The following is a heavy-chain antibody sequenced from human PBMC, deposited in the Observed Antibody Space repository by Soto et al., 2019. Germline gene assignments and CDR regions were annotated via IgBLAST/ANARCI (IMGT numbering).Heavy chain of an antibody. V-gene: IGHV3-23*01. CDR1: GFTFSSYS. D-gene: IGHD3-10*01. J-gene: IGHJ6*02. CDR2: ISGSGGDT. Sequence: GGSLRLSCAASGFTFSSYSMNWVRQAPGKGLEWVSIISGSGGDTYYADSVKGRFTISRDNSKNTLYLQVNSLGAEDTAVYYCTKDQSRNLNHGDYYYYRMDLWGQGTTVTVSS. CDR3: TKDQSRNLNHGDYYYYRMDL.